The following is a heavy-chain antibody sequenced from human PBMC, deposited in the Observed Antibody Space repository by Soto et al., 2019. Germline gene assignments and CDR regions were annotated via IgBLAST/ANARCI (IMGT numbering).Heavy chain of an antibody. V-gene: IGHV3-30-3*01. CDR3: ARDLAYCGGDCYDYYYGRDV. CDR1: GFTFSSYA. Sequence: QVQLVESGGGVVQPGRSLSLSCAASGFTFSSYAMHWVRQAPGKGLEWVAVISYDGSNKYYADSVKGRFTISRDNSKNTLYLQMNSLRAEDTAVYYCARDLAYCGGDCYDYYYGRDVWGQGTTVTVSS. J-gene: IGHJ6*02. D-gene: IGHD2-21*02. CDR2: ISYDGSNK.